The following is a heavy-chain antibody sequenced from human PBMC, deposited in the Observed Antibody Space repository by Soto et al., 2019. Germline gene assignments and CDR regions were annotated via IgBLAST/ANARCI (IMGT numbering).Heavy chain of an antibody. Sequence: PVGSLSLSCGASGVTFSSYGMHWVRQAPGKGLEWVAVIWYDGSNKYYADAVKGRFTISRYNSKNTLYLQMNSLRAEDTAVYYCARDSTGFDYWGQGTLVTVSS. J-gene: IGHJ4*02. V-gene: IGHV3-33*01. CDR3: ARDSTGFDY. D-gene: IGHD4-17*01. CDR2: IWYDGSNK. CDR1: GVTFSSYG.